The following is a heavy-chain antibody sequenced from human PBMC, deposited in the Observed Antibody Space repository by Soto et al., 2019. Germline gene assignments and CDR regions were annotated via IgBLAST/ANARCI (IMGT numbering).Heavy chain of an antibody. D-gene: IGHD1-26*01. CDR2: FDPEDGET. V-gene: IGHV1-24*01. Sequence: ASVKVSCKVSGYTLTELSMHWVRQAPGKGLEWMGGFDPEDGETVYAQKFQGRVTMTEDTSTDTAYMELSSLRSEDTAVYYCATGLSGSYYVTDYWGQGTLVTVSS. CDR3: ATGLSGSYYVTDY. CDR1: GYTLTELS. J-gene: IGHJ4*02.